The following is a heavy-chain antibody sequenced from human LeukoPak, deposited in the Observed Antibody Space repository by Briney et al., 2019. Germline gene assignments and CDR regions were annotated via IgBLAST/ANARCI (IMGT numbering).Heavy chain of an antibody. CDR3: ARGDGEAASLWENWFDP. CDR2: INPSGGRT. D-gene: IGHD6-13*01. CDR1: GYTFTSYY. V-gene: IGHV1-46*01. J-gene: IGHJ5*02. Sequence: GASVKVSCKASGYTFTSYYMHWVRQGPGQGLEWMGIINPSGGRTNYAQKFQGRVTMTRDMSTSTVYMELSSLRSEDTAVYYCARGDGEAASLWENWFDPWGQGTLVTVSS.